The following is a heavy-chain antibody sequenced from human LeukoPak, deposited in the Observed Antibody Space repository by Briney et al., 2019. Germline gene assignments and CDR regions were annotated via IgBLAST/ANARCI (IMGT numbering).Heavy chain of an antibody. J-gene: IGHJ4*02. V-gene: IGHV3-30*04. Sequence: GRSLRLSCAASGFTFSSYTMHWVRQAPGKGLEWLAAITDDGRDTYYSDSVKGRFTISRDNSKNTLYLQMNSLRAEDTAVYYCARVGYSYGLMSYFDYWGQGTLVTVSS. CDR2: ITDDGRDT. CDR3: ARVGYSYGLMSYFDY. CDR1: GFTFSSYT. D-gene: IGHD5-18*01.